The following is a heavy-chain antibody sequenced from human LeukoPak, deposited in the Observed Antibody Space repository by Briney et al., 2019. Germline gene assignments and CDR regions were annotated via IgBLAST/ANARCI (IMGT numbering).Heavy chain of an antibody. CDR2: IYHSGST. D-gene: IGHD5-18*01. V-gene: IGHV4-38-2*02. J-gene: IGHJ4*02. CDR1: GYSISSGYY. CDR3: ARDTAMVPGL. Sequence: SSETLSLTCTVSGYSISSGYYWGWIRQPPGKGLEWIGSIYHSGSTYYNPSLKSRVTISVDTSKNQFSLKLSSVTAADTAVYYCARDTAMVPGLWGQGTLVTVSS.